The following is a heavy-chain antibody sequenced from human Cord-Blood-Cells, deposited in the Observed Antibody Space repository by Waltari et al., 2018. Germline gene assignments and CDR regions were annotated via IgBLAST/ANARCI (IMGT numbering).Heavy chain of an antibody. CDR1: GFTFSSYA. CDR3: ARIDSHGSYYDY. D-gene: IGHD1-26*01. V-gene: IGHV3-30*04. CDR2: ISYDGSNK. Sequence: QVQLVESGGGVVQPGRSLRRSCAASGFTFSSYAMHWVSQAPGKGLEWVAVISYDGSNKYYADSVKGRFTISRDNSKNTLYLQMNSLRAEDTAVYYCARIDSHGSYYDYWGQGTLVTVSS. J-gene: IGHJ4*02.